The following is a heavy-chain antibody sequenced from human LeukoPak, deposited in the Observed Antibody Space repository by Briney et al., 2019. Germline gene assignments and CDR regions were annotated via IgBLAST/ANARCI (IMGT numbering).Heavy chain of an antibody. D-gene: IGHD2-15*01. CDR2: INSDGSST. CDR1: GFTFSSYW. CDR3: ARVKVVVAATRHYYYYGMDV. V-gene: IGHV3-74*01. J-gene: IGHJ6*02. Sequence: GGSLRLSCAASGFTFSSYWMHWVRQAPGKGLVWVSRINSDGSSTSYADSVKGRFAISRDNAKNTLYLQMNSLRAEDTAVYYCARVKVVVAATRHYYYYGMDVWGQGTTVIVSS.